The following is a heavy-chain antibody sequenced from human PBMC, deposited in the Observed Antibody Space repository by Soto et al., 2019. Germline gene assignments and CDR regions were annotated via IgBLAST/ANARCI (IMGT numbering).Heavy chain of an antibody. Sequence: ASVKVSCKASGYTFTNYGISWVRQAPGQGLEWMGWINTYNGNTNHAQKLQGRVTMTTDTSTSTAYMELRSLRSDDTAVYFCARGGHCHFLSDYWGQGTLVTVSS. J-gene: IGHJ4*02. V-gene: IGHV1-18*01. CDR3: ARGGHCHFLSDY. D-gene: IGHD3-3*01. CDR1: GYTFTNYG. CDR2: INTYNGNT.